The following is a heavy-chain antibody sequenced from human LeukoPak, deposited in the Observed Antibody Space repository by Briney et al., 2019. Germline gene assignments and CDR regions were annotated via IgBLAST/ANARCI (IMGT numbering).Heavy chain of an antibody. D-gene: IGHD2-21*01. CDR2: IYYSGST. CDR3: ARDHTTLWAFDI. J-gene: IGHJ3*02. CDR1: GGSISSYY. Sequence: SETLSLTCTVSGGSISSYYWSWIRRPPGKGLEWIGYIYYSGSTNYNPSLKSRVTISVDTPKNQFSLKLSSVTAADTAVYYCARDHTTLWAFDIWGQGTMVTVSS. V-gene: IGHV4-59*01.